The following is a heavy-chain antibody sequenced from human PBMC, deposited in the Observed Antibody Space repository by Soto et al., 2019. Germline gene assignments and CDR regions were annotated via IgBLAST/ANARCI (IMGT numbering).Heavy chain of an antibody. CDR1: GYTFTSYG. CDR3: ARDGAYYYGSGSQGGMDV. D-gene: IGHD3-10*01. J-gene: IGHJ6*02. CDR2: ISAYNGNT. V-gene: IGHV1-18*01. Sequence: ASVKVSCKASGYTFTSYGISWVRQAPGQGXEWMGWISAYNGNTNYAQKLQGRVTMTTDTSTSTAYMELRSLRSDDTAVYYCARDGAYYYGSGSQGGMDVWGQGTTVTVS.